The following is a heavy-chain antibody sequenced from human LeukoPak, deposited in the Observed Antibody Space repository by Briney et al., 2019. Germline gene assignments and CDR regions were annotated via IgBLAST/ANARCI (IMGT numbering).Heavy chain of an antibody. D-gene: IGHD3/OR15-3a*01. CDR3: ARDLTSAYWTPGGYYYYMDV. CDR2: ITSRSAFT. V-gene: IGHV3-48*01. J-gene: IGHJ6*03. Sequence: GGSLRLSCVASGFSFSDYSLNRVRQRPGKGLEWISYITSRSAFTYYADSVKGRFTISRDDGKKSVYLHLSGLRVDDTAVYYCARDLTSAYWTPGGYYYYMDVWGKGTAVTVSS. CDR1: GFSFSDYS.